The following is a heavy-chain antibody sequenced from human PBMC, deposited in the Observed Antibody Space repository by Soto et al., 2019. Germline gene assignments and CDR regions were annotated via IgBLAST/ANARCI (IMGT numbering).Heavy chain of an antibody. D-gene: IGHD3-10*01. CDR1: GYSFAGRW. Sequence: GESLKISCKGSGYSFAGRWIGWVRQMPGKGLEWMGSIYPGDSDTRYSPSFQGQVTISADKSISTAYLQWSSLKASDTAMYYCARHSITMVRGVIGLNYGMDVWGQGTTVTVSS. V-gene: IGHV5-51*01. CDR3: ARHSITMVRGVIGLNYGMDV. CDR2: IYPGDSDT. J-gene: IGHJ6*02.